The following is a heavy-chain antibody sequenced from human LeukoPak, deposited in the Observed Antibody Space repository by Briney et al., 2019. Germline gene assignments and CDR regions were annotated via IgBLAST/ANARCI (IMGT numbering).Heavy chain of an antibody. CDR2: ISSSSSYI. CDR3: ARDSSGYYQNAFDI. Sequence: GGTLRLSCAASGLTFSSYSMNWVRQAPGKGLEWVSSISSSSSYIYYADSVKGRFTISRDNDKNSLYLQMNSLRAEDTAVYYCARDSSGYYQNAFDIWGQGTMVTVSS. V-gene: IGHV3-21*01. J-gene: IGHJ3*02. CDR1: GLTFSSYS. D-gene: IGHD3-22*01.